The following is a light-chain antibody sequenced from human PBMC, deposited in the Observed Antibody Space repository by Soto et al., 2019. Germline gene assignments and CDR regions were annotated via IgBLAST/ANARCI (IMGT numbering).Light chain of an antibody. CDR3: QVWGSSSDHLV. J-gene: IGLJ2*01. CDR1: NIGSKS. Sequence: SYELTQPPSVSVAPGKTARITCGGNNIGSKSVHWYQQKPGQAPVLVIYYDSDRPSGIPERFSGSNSGNTATLTISRVEAGDEADYYCQVWGSSSDHLVFGGGTKVTVL. CDR2: YDS. V-gene: IGLV3-21*04.